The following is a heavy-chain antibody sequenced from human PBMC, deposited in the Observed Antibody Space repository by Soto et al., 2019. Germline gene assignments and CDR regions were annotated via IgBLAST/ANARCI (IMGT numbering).Heavy chain of an antibody. D-gene: IGHD6-13*01. V-gene: IGHV1-24*01. Sequence: ASLKVSCKVSGYTLTELSMHWLGQAPGKGLEWMGGFDPEDGETIYAQKFQGRVTMTDDTSTGTAYMELRRLRPEGTAVEYLATAPQYSSRSCLDNWGQGTLVNVS. J-gene: IGHJ4*02. CDR3: ATAPQYSSRSCLDN. CDR2: FDPEDGET. CDR1: GYTLTELS.